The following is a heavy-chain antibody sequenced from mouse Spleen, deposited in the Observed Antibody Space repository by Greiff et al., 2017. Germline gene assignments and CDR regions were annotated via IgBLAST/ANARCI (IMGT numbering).Heavy chain of an antibody. D-gene: IGHD2-10*02. J-gene: IGHJ3*01. CDR3: ARGPYGNYGGFAY. V-gene: IGHV1-61*01. CDR2: IYPSDSET. CDR1: GYTFTSYW. Sequence: VQLQQPGAELVRPGSSVKLSCKASGYTFTSYWMDWVKQRPGQGLEWIGNIYPSDSETHYNQKFKDKATLTVDKSSSTAYMQLSSLTSEDSAVYYCARGPYGNYGGFAYWGQGTLVTVSA.